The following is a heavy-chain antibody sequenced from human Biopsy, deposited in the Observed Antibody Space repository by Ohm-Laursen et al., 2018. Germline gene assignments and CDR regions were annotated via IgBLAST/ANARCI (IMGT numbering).Heavy chain of an antibody. CDR3: GRAVRNQLLTDP. D-gene: IGHD1-7*01. CDR2: LNPVSGNS. V-gene: IGHV1-8*01. Sequence: AASVKVSCKVSGYTFTSYDITWVRQASGQGPEWIGWLNPVSGNSNFGQKFRGRVTETSDTSISTAYMELSGLTSDDTATYYCGRAVRNQLLTDPWGQGTLVTVSS. J-gene: IGHJ5*02. CDR1: GYTFTSYD.